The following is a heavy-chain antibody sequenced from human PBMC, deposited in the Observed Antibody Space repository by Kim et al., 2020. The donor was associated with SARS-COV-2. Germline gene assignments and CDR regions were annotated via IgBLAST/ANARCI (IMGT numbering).Heavy chain of an antibody. J-gene: IGHJ1*01. CDR2: IKQDGSEK. CDR3: ARSTDNNWNSAIFQH. V-gene: IGHV3-7*01. D-gene: IGHD1-7*01. CDR1: GFTFSSYW. Sequence: GGSLRLSCAASGFTFSSYWMSWVRQAPGKGLEWVANIKQDGSEKYYVDSVKGRFTISRDNAKNSLYLQMNSLRAEDTAVYYCARSTDNNWNSAIFQHWGQGTLVTVSS.